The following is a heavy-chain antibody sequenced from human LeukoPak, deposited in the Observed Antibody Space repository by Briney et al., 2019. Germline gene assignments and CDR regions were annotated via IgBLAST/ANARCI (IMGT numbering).Heavy chain of an antibody. D-gene: IGHD3-10*01. CDR1: GGSISSNNYY. CDR3: AKIGGYMVRGVENWFDP. J-gene: IGHJ5*02. V-gene: IGHV4-39*01. CDR2: IDYSGST. Sequence: SETLSLTCTVSGGSISSNNYYWGWIRQPPGKGLEWFGSIDYSGSTNYDPSLKSRVTISVDTPKNQFSLKVTSVTAADTAVYYRAKIGGYMVRGVENWFDPWGQGTLVTVSS.